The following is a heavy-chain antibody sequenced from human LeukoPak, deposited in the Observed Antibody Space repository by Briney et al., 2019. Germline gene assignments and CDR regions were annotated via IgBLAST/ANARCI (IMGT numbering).Heavy chain of an antibody. V-gene: IGHV4-34*01. D-gene: IGHD1-26*01. Sequence: SETLSLTCAVYGGSFSGYYWSWIRQPPGKGLEWIGEINHSGSTNYNPSLKSRVTISVDTSKNQFSLKLSSVTAADTAVYYCARHLIVGAAIDYWGQGTLVTVSS. CDR3: ARHLIVGAAIDY. J-gene: IGHJ4*02. CDR2: INHSGST. CDR1: GGSFSGYY.